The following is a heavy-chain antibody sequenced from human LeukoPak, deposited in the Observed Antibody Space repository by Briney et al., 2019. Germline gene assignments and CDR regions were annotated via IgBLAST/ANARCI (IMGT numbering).Heavy chain of an antibody. V-gene: IGHV3-74*01. J-gene: IGHJ4*02. CDR1: GFTFSSYW. Sequence: GGSLRLSCAASGFTFSSYWMHWVRQAPGKGLVWVSRINTDGSTTTYADSVKGRFTISRDNAKNTLYLQMNSLRAEDTAVYYCARDFPRAGTTGYWGQGTLVTVSS. CDR2: INTDGSTT. D-gene: IGHD1-7*01. CDR3: ARDFPRAGTTGY.